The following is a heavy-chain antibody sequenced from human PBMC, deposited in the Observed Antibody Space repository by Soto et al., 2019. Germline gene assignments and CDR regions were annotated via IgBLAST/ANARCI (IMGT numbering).Heavy chain of an antibody. V-gene: IGHV1-58*02. D-gene: IGHD1-1*01. CDR3: AAGTTKHFRAFDI. CDR1: GFTFTSSA. CDR2: IVVGSGNT. J-gene: IGHJ3*02. Sequence: ASVKVSCKASGFTFTSSAMHWVRQARGQRLEWIGWIVVGSGNTNYAQKFQERVTITRDMSTSTAYMELSSLRSEDTAVYYCAAGTTKHFRAFDIWGQGTMVTVSS.